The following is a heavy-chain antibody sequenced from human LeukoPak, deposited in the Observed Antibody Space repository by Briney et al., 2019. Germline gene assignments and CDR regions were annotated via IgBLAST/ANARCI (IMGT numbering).Heavy chain of an antibody. CDR1: GGSISSGGYS. Sequence: SETLSLTCAISGGSISSGGYSWSWIRQPPGKGLEWIGYIYHSGSTYYNPSLKSRVTISVDRSKNQFSLKLSSVTAADTAVYYCARRTVTTTHASDIWGQGTMVTVSS. CDR3: ARRTVTTTHASDI. CDR2: IYHSGST. V-gene: IGHV4-30-2*01. D-gene: IGHD4-17*01. J-gene: IGHJ3*02.